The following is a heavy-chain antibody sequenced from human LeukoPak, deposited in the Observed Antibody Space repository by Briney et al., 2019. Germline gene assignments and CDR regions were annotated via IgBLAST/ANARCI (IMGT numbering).Heavy chain of an antibody. CDR3: ARDWGAAVAGSTVDY. Sequence: PGGSLRLSCAASGFTFSGYAMHWVRQAPGKGLEFVSAISSNGGSTYYANSVKGRFTISRDNSKNTLYLQMGSLMVEAMAVYYCARDWGAAVAGSTVDYWGQGTLVTVSS. CDR1: GFTFSGYA. J-gene: IGHJ4*02. CDR2: ISSNGGST. V-gene: IGHV3-64*01. D-gene: IGHD6-19*01.